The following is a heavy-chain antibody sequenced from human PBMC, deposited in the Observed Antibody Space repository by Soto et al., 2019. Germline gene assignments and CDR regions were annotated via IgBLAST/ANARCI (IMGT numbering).Heavy chain of an antibody. CDR3: AKDRRPISGDYDTTQYYFDY. Sequence: XLRVSCPASGFTFRSYAMSWVRQAPGKGLEWVSAISGSGGSTYYADSVKGRFTISRDNSKNTLYLQMNSLRAEDTAVYYCAKDRRPISGDYDTTQYYFDYWGQGTLVTVYS. D-gene: IGHD4-17*01. CDR2: ISGSGGST. J-gene: IGHJ4*02. CDR1: GFTFRSYA. V-gene: IGHV3-23*01.